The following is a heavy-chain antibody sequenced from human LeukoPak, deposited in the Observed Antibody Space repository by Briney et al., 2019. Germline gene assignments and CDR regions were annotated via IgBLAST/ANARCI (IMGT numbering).Heavy chain of an antibody. CDR2: IIPIFGTA. Sequence: SVKVSCKASGGTFSSYAISWVRQAPGQGLEWMGGIIPIFGTANYAQKFQGRVTITADESTSTAYMELSSLRSEDTAVYYCATPYYDILTGYYTLDYWGQGTLVTVSS. CDR3: ATPYYDILTGYYTLDY. D-gene: IGHD3-9*01. V-gene: IGHV1-69*13. J-gene: IGHJ4*02. CDR1: GGTFSSYA.